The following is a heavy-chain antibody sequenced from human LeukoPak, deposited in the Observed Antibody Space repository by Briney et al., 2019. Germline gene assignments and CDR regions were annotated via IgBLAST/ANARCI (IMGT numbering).Heavy chain of an antibody. CDR3: ARDITMVRGAEIPNWFDP. J-gene: IGHJ5*02. CDR1: GYTFTSYY. V-gene: IGHV1-46*01. CDR2: INPSGGST. D-gene: IGHD3-10*01. Sequence: ASVKVSCKASGYTFTSYYMHWVRQAPGQGLEWMGIINPSGGSTSYAQKFQGRVTMTRDTSTSTVYMELSSLRSEDTAVYYCARDITMVRGAEIPNWFDPWGQGTLVTVSS.